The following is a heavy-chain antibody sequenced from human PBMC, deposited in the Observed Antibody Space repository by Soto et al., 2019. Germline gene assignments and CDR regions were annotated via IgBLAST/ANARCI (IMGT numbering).Heavy chain of an antibody. V-gene: IGHV4-31*03. J-gene: IGHJ4*02. D-gene: IGHD3-3*01. CDR3: AGVTTVLGVVVPFDY. Sequence: SETLSLTCTVSGGSISSGGYYWSWIRQHPGKGLEWIGYIYCSGSTYYNPSLKSRVTISVDTSKNQFSLKLSSVTAADTVVYYCAGVTTVLGVVVPFDYWGQGTLVTVSS. CDR2: IYCSGST. CDR1: GGSISSGGYY.